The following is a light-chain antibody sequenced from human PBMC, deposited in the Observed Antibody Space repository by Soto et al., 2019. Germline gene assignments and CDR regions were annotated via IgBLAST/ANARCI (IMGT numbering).Light chain of an antibody. V-gene: IGKV3-11*01. J-gene: IGKJ4*01. CDR1: QSVSSY. Sequence: QTLGSLSCSAGVKTTLASRASQSVSSYLAWYQQKPGQAPRLLIYDASNRATGIPARFSGCGSGTDIRLTSGVLALVDFAVYDLQQRRHSPLTCGGGTKVDNK. CDR2: DAS. CDR3: QQRRHSPLT.